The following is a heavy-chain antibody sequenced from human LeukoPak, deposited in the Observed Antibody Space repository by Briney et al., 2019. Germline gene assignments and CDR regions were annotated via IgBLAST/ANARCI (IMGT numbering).Heavy chain of an antibody. V-gene: IGHV3-15*01. D-gene: IGHD3-3*01. J-gene: IGHJ4*02. CDR2: IKSKTDGGTT. CDR3: TTDYYDFWGRLDY. Sequence: GGSLRLSCVISAFTFGSNWMSWVRQAPGKGLEWVGRIKSKTDGGTTDYAAPVKGRFTISRDDSKNTLYLQMNSLKTEDTAVYYCTTDYYDFWGRLDYWGQGTLVTVSS. CDR1: AFTFGSNW.